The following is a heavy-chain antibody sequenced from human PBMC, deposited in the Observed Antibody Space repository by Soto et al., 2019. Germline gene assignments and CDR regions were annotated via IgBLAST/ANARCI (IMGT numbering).Heavy chain of an antibody. J-gene: IGHJ1*01. CDR3: AHSPPATVTTSAEYFQH. D-gene: IGHD4-17*01. CDR1: GFSLTTSGVG. V-gene: IGHV2-5*02. Sequence: QITLKESGPTLVKPTQTLTLTCTFSGFSLTTSGVGVGWIRQPPRKALEWLALIYWDDDTRYSPSLKSRLTITKHTSKNQVVLRMTNMDPVDTDTYYCAHSPPATVTTSAEYFQHWGQGTLVTVSS. CDR2: IYWDDDT.